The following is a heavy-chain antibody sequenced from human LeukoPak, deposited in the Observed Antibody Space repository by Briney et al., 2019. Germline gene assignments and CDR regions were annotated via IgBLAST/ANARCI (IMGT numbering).Heavy chain of an antibody. D-gene: IGHD3-22*01. CDR3: ARDLTYYYDGSGAGFDY. V-gene: IGHV3-53*01. CDR1: GFTVSSNY. J-gene: IGHJ4*02. CDR2: IYSDGTT. Sequence: GGSLRLSCAASGFTVSSNYMSWVRQAPGKGLEWVSLIYSDGTTYYADSVKGRFTFSRDNSKNTLYLQMNSLRAEDTAVYYCARDLTYYYDGSGAGFDYWGQGTLVTVSS.